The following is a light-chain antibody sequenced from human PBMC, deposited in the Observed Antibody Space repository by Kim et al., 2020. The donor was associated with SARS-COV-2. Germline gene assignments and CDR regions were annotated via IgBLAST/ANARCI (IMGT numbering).Light chain of an antibody. V-gene: IGLV3-9*01. Sequence: SYELTQPVSVSVALGQTARITCGGNNIGTKNVHWYQQKPNQAPLLVIYRDDSRPSGIPERFSGSNSGNTATLTITRAQVGDEADYYCQVWEFGAVFGGGTQLTVL. J-gene: IGLJ2*01. CDR3: QVWEFGAV. CDR1: NIGTKN. CDR2: RDD.